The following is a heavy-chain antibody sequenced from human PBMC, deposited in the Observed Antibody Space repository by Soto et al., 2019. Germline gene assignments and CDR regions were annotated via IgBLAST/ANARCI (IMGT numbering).Heavy chain of an antibody. J-gene: IGHJ6*02. Sequence: QVQLQESGPGLVKPSQTLSLTCTVSGGSISSGGYYWSWIRQHPGKGLEWIGYIYYSGSTYYNPSLQSRVNISVEPAKNQFSLKLSSVTAADTAVYYCARDYDSSGYSLGYYYYGMDVWGQGTTVTVSS. D-gene: IGHD3-22*01. CDR1: GGSISSGGYY. CDR3: ARDYDSSGYSLGYYYYGMDV. CDR2: IYYSGST. V-gene: IGHV4-31*03.